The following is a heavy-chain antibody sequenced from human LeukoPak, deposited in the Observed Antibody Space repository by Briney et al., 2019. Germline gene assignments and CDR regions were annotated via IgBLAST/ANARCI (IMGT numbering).Heavy chain of an antibody. CDR1: GGSMSSSTYY. V-gene: IGHV4-39*01. J-gene: IGHJ4*02. CDR2: ISYPRST. Sequence: PSETLSLTCTVFGGSMSSSTYYWGWIRQPPGKGLEWIASISYPRSTHYNPSLKSRGTISVDTSKNQFSLKLSSVTAADTALYYCARHSRTYYDILTGPYGGYFDFWGQRTLVTVSS. D-gene: IGHD3-9*01. CDR3: ARHSRTYYDILTGPYGGYFDF.